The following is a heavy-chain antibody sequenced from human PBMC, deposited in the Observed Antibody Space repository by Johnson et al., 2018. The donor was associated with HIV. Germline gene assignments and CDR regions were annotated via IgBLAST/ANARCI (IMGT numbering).Heavy chain of an antibody. CDR1: GFAFRTYW. Sequence: VQLVESGGGLVQPGGSLRLSCAASGFAFRTYWMVWVRQVPGKRLEWVAVIYDGGRTYYGDSVKGRFTISGDTSKNTLHLEMNSLRAEDTAMYYCARGTIIMFRGVIGFDIWGQGTMVTVSS. V-gene: IGHV3-66*01. J-gene: IGHJ3*02. CDR3: ARGTIIMFRGVIGFDI. D-gene: IGHD3-10*01. CDR2: IYDGGRT.